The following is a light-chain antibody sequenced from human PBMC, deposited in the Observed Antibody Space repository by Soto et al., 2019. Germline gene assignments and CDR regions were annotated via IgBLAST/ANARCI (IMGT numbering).Light chain of an antibody. CDR1: QSISSY. V-gene: IGKV1-39*01. J-gene: IGKJ5*01. CDR2: AAS. Sequence: LSASVGDRVTITCRASQSISSYLNWYQQKPGKAPKLLIYAASSLQSGVPSRFSGSGSGTDFTLTISSLQPEDFATYYCQQSYSTRITFGQGTRLEIK. CDR3: QQSYSTRIT.